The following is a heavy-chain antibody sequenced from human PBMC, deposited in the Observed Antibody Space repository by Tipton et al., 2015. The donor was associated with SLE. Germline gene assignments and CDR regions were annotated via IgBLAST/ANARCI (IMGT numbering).Heavy chain of an antibody. V-gene: IGHV4-59*05. Sequence: TLSLTCTVSGGSISSHYWSWIRQPPGKGLEWLGRIYYSGSTYYNPSTKSRVTISVDTAKNLFSLKLSSVTAADTAVYYCARAYCSGGSCYLTDYFQHCGQGTLVTVSS. CDR1: GGSISSHY. CDR2: IYYSGST. CDR3: ARAYCSGGSCYLTDYFQH. D-gene: IGHD2-15*01. J-gene: IGHJ1*01.